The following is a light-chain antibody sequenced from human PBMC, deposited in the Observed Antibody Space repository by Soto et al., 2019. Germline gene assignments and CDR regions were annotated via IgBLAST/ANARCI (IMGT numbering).Light chain of an antibody. Sequence: ETMMTQSPATLSVSPGERATLSCRASQSVSSNLAWYQQKPGQAPRLLVYGAYTRATGIQARFSGSGSGTEFTLTISSLQSEDFAVYCCQQYYKLPWTFGQGTKVDIK. CDR3: QQYYKLPWT. J-gene: IGKJ1*01. V-gene: IGKV3-15*01. CDR2: GAY. CDR1: QSVSSN.